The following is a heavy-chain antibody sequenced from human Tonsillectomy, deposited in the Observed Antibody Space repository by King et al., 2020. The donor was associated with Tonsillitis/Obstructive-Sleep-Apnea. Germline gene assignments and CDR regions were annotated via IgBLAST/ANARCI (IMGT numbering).Heavy chain of an antibody. Sequence: QLVQSGGGLVQPGGSLRLSCAASGFTFSSYAMSWVRQAPGKGLEWVSASSGSGGSTDYADSVKGRLTISRDNSKNTLYLQMNSLRAEETAVYYCAKVDQVASSGYDLHFDYWGQGTLVPVSS. D-gene: IGHD5-12*01. CDR1: GFTFSSYA. CDR2: SSGSGGST. V-gene: IGHV3-23*04. CDR3: AKVDQVASSGYDLHFDY. J-gene: IGHJ4*02.